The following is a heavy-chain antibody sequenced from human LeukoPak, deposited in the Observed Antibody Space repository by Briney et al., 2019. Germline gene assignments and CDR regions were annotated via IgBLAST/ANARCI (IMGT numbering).Heavy chain of an antibody. D-gene: IGHD1-1*01. V-gene: IGHV3-23*01. CDR3: AKGNWRYFDY. CDR1: GFTFSTYV. Sequence: PGASLRLSCAASGFTFSTYVMSWVRQAPGKGLEWVSAISGSGGSTYYADSVKGRFTISRDNSKNTLYLQMNSLGADDTAVYYCAKGNWRYFDYWGQGTLVTVSS. CDR2: ISGSGGST. J-gene: IGHJ4*02.